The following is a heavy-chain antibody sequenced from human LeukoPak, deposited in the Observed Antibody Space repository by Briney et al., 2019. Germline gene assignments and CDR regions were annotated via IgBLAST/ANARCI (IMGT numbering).Heavy chain of an antibody. J-gene: IGHJ4*02. CDR1: GFTFSSYA. D-gene: IGHD5-12*01. Sequence: PGGSLRLSCAASGFTFSSYAMSWVRLAPGKGQEWASAISGSGGSTYYADSVKGRFTISRDNSKNTLYLQMNSLRAEDTAVYYCAKDRAYSGYDPTFDYWGQGTLVTVSS. CDR2: ISGSGGST. CDR3: AKDRAYSGYDPTFDY. V-gene: IGHV3-23*01.